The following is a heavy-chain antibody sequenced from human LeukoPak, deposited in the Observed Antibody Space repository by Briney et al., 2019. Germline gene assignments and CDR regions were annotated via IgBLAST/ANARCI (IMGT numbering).Heavy chain of an antibody. D-gene: IGHD2-21*02. J-gene: IGHJ4*02. CDR2: INPNSGGT. V-gene: IGHV1-2*02. Sequence: ALVKVSCKASGYTFTGYYMHWVRQAPGQGLEWMGWINPNSGGTNYAQKFQGRVTMTRDTSISTAYMELSRLRSDDTAVYYCARDPSPYCGGDCYFCYWGQGTLVTVSS. CDR1: GYTFTGYY. CDR3: ARDPSPYCGGDCYFCY.